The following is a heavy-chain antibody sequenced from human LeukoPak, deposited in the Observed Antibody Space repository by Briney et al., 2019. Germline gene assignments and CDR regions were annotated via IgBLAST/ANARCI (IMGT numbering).Heavy chain of an antibody. CDR2: IKEDGSEK. Sequence: GGSLRLSCAASGFTFSSYWMSWVRQAPGKGLEWVATIKEDGSEKYYVDSVKGRFTISRDNAKNSMYLQMNSLRAEDTAVYYGARDRSRCYYWGQGTLVTASS. CDR1: GFTFSSYW. V-gene: IGHV3-7*01. J-gene: IGHJ4*02. CDR3: ARDRSRCYY.